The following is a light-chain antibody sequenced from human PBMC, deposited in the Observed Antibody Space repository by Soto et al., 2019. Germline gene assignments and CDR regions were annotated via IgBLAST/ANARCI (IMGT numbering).Light chain of an antibody. CDR2: SAS. CDR3: HQYLDTPPFMHT. V-gene: IGKV4-1*01. Sequence: DIVMTQSPNSLAVSLGERATINCKSSRSVFSTLDNKEYLGWYQKKPGQPPKLLLYSASTRESGVPDRFSGSGSGTDFTLTISSVLPEDVAVYYCHQYLDTPPFMHTFGQGTQLQIK. J-gene: IGKJ2*01. CDR1: RSVFSTLDNKEY.